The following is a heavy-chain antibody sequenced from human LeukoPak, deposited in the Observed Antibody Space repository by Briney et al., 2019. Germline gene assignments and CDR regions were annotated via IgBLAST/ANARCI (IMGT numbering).Heavy chain of an antibody. CDR2: SNSDGSST. V-gene: IGHV3-74*01. Sequence: GGSLRLSCAASGFTFSSYWMHWVRQAPGKGLVWVSRSNSDGSSTNYADSVKGRFTISRDNAKNTLYLQMNSLRAEDTAVYYCARGGDYPFDYWGQGTLVSVSS. CDR3: ARGGDYPFDY. D-gene: IGHD4-17*01. J-gene: IGHJ4*02. CDR1: GFTFSSYW.